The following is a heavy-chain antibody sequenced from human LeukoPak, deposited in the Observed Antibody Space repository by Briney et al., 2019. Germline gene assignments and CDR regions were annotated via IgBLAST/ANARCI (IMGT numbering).Heavy chain of an antibody. CDR3: ARGQGYGLLNALDD. CDR2: IYYSGGT. V-gene: IGHV4-59*01. CDR1: GDSISFYY. J-gene: IGHJ4*02. Sequence: SETLSLTCTVSGDSISFYYWSWIRQPPGKGLEWIGYIYYSGGTNSKSSLKSRVTISVDTSKNQFSLKLSSVTTADTAVYYCARGQGYGLLNALDDWGQGTLVTVSS. D-gene: IGHD3-10*01.